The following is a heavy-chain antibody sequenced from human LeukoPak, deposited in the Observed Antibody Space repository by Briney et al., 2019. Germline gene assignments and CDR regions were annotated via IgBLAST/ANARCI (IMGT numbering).Heavy chain of an antibody. CDR2: INHSGST. J-gene: IGHJ5*02. CDR1: GGSLSGYY. V-gene: IGHV4-34*01. D-gene: IGHD4-17*01. Sequence: SETLCLTCAVYGGSLSGYYWSWIRQPPGKGLEWIGEINHSGSTNYNPSLKSRVTISVDTSKNQFSLKLSSVTAADAAVYYCARGARLRWFDPWGQGTLVTVSS. CDR3: ARGARLRWFDP.